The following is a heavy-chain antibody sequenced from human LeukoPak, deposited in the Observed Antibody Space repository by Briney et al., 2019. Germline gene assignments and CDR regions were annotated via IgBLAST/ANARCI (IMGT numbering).Heavy chain of an antibody. D-gene: IGHD3-22*01. Sequence: PGGSLRLSCAASGFTFSSYGMSWVRQAPGKGLEWVSAISGSGGSTYYADSVKGRFTISRDNSKNTLYLQINSLRAEDTAVYYCAKNPPLGDSSVRVDYWGQGTLVTVSS. CDR2: ISGSGGST. V-gene: IGHV3-23*01. CDR3: AKNPPLGDSSVRVDY. J-gene: IGHJ4*02. CDR1: GFTFSSYG.